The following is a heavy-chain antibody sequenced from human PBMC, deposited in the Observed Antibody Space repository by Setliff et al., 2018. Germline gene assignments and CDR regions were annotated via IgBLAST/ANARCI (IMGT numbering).Heavy chain of an antibody. Sequence: SETLSLTCTVSGASISSGTYYWAWIRQPPGKGLEWIGRIHYRGTTYSNASLARRLTISVDTAKNQFSLNLTSVTAADTAVYYCARASSGWYSAYYYYMDVWGKGTTVTVSS. D-gene: IGHD6-19*01. CDR1: GASISSGTYY. V-gene: IGHV4-39*01. J-gene: IGHJ6*03. CDR2: IHYRGTT. CDR3: ARASSGWYSAYYYYMDV.